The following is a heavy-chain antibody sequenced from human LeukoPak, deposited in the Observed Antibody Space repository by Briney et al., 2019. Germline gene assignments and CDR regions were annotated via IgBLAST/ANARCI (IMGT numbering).Heavy chain of an antibody. D-gene: IGHD2-15*01. V-gene: IGHV4-39*02. J-gene: IGHJ6*04. CDR2: IYYRGST. Sequence: SETLSLTCTVSGGSISFSTSYWAWIRQPPGKGPEWIGSIYYRGSTYYNPSLTSRLTISVDTSKNQFSLKLRSLTAADTAVYYCGGEPRLLDVWGKGTTVTVSS. CDR3: GGEPRLLDV. CDR1: GGSISFSTSY.